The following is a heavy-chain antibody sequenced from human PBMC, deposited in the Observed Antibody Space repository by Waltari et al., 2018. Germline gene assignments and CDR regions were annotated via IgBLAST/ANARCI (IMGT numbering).Heavy chain of an antibody. D-gene: IGHD3-10*01. J-gene: IGHJ3*02. V-gene: IGHV3-30*02. CDR1: GFTFSTYG. Sequence: QVQLVESGGGVVQPGGSLRLSCAASGFTFSTYGMHWVRQTPGKGLEWVTFIRNDGSDKDYADSVKGRFTVSRDNSKNTLYLQMSNLRAEDTAVYYCAKRGDISSHGAFDIWGQGTMVTVSS. CDR3: AKRGDISSHGAFDI. CDR2: IRNDGSDK.